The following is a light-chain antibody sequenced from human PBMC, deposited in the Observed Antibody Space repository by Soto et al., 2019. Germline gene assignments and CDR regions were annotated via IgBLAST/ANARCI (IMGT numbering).Light chain of an antibody. V-gene: IGKV1-39*01. CDR3: RQSYSTPRFT. Sequence: DIQMTQSPSSLPASAGDRVTITCRASQSINSYVNWYQQKPGKAPKFLIDAASRLQSGLPSRFSGSGSGTDFTLTISSLQPEDCATYYCRQSYSTPRFTFGPGTKVDIK. J-gene: IGKJ3*01. CDR1: QSINSY. CDR2: AAS.